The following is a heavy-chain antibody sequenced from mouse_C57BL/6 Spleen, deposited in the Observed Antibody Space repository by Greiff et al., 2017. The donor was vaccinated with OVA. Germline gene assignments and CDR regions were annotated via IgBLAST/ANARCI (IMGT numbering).Heavy chain of an antibody. Sequence: QVQLQQPGAELVRPGTSVKLSCKASGYTFTSYWMHWVKQRPGQGLEWIGVIDPSDSYTNYNQKFKGKATLTVDTSSSTAYMQLSSLTSEDSAVYYCASFYYGSSYPVDVWGTGTTVTVSS. V-gene: IGHV1-59*01. CDR2: IDPSDSYT. J-gene: IGHJ1*03. CDR1: GYTFTSYW. CDR3: ASFYYGSSYPVDV. D-gene: IGHD1-1*01.